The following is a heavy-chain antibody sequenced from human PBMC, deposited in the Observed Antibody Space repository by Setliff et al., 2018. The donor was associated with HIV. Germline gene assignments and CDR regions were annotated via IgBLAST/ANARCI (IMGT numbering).Heavy chain of an antibody. CDR2: IIPLFGTA. J-gene: IGHJ3*01. Sequence: SVKVSCKASGGTFSNYAFSWVRQAPGQGLEWMGGIIPLFGTANYAQNFQGRVTITADASTSTAYMELSSLRSEDTAMYYCARDRQHYDSSGFDAFDLWGQGTMVTISS. D-gene: IGHD3-22*01. V-gene: IGHV1-69*13. CDR3: ARDRQHYDSSGFDAFDL. CDR1: GGTFSNYA.